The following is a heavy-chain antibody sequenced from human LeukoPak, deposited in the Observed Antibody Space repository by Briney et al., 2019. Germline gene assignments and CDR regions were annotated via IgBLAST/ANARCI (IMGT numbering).Heavy chain of an antibody. D-gene: IGHD3-3*01. CDR2: INHSGST. CDR3: ARGWSVRFLEWLLKTAYYFDY. Sequence: SETLSLTCAVYGGSFSGYYWSWIRQPPGKGLEWIGEINHSGSTNYNPSLKSRVTISVDTSKNQFSLKLSSVTAADTAVYYCARGWSVRFLEWLLKTAYYFDYWGQGTLVTVSS. J-gene: IGHJ4*02. CDR1: GGSFSGYY. V-gene: IGHV4-34*01.